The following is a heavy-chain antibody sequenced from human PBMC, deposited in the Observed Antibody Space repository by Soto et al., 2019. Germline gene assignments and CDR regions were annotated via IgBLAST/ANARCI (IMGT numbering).Heavy chain of an antibody. D-gene: IGHD2-21*01. CDR3: AKSGGEYYFDY. CDR2: ILWDGGTA. J-gene: IGHJ4*02. V-gene: IGHV3-43*01. CDR1: GFTFDDYS. Sequence: EVQLVESGGVVVQPGGSLRLSCAASGFTFDDYSMHWVRQTPGKGLEWISLILWDGGTAYYADSVKGRFTTSRDNSTNTLYLQMNSLRSDDTALYYCAKSGGEYYFDYWGQGTLVTVSS.